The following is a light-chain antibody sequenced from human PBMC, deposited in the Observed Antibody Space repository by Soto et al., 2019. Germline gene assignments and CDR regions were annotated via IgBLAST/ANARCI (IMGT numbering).Light chain of an antibody. CDR3: QQYSNWPPIT. V-gene: IGKV3-15*01. Sequence: EIVMTQSPATLSMSPEETATHSCRASESINDNLAWYQQQPCQAPRLLIYDAYTRSTGVPARFGGSGSGTEFTLTISSLQSEDFAVYYCQQYSNWPPITFGQGTRLEIK. CDR2: DAY. CDR1: ESINDN. J-gene: IGKJ5*01.